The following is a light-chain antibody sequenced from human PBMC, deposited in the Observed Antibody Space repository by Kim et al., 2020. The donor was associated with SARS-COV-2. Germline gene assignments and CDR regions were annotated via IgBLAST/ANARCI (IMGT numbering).Light chain of an antibody. CDR1: SSNIGSNA. Sequence: GQRVHISCSGSSSNIGSNAVNWYQHLPGTAPKLLIYSNNQRPSGVPDRFSASKSGTSASLAISGLQSEDEADYYCAAWDDRLNGVVFGGGTQLTVL. V-gene: IGLV1-44*01. CDR3: AAWDDRLNGVV. J-gene: IGLJ2*01. CDR2: SNN.